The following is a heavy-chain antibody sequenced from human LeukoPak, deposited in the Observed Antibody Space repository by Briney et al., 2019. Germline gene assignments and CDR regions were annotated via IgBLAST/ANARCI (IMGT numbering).Heavy chain of an antibody. Sequence: GESLKISCKGSGYSFTSYWIGWVRQMPGKGLEWMGIINPGDSDTTYSPSFQSQVTISADKSISTAYLQWSSLKASDTAMYYCASRDGYCSSTSCYADYYYGMDVWGQGTTVTVSS. CDR1: GYSFTSYW. V-gene: IGHV5-51*01. D-gene: IGHD2-2*01. CDR3: ASRDGYCSSTSCYADYYYGMDV. J-gene: IGHJ6*02. CDR2: INPGDSDT.